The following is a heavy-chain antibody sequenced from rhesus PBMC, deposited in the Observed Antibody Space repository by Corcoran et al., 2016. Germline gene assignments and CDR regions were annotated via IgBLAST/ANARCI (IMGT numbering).Heavy chain of an antibody. J-gene: IGHJ3*01. Sequence: QVQLQESGPGVVKPSETLSLTCAVSGGSISSGYDWSWLGQPPGKGLEWIGYIYVTSGSNNYTPSLTSRVTISRVASKTQFSLKLSSVTAADTAIYYCARDSGCTGSGCHDAFDFWGQGLRVTVSS. D-gene: IGHD2-21*01. CDR3: ARDSGCTGSGCHDAFDF. CDR1: GGSISSGYD. V-gene: IGHV4-76*01. CDR2: IYVTSGSN.